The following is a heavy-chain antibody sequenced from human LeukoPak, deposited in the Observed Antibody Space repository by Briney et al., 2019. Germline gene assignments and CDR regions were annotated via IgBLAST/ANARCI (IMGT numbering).Heavy chain of an antibody. CDR2: ISGSGGST. J-gene: IGHJ4*02. D-gene: IGHD2-21*02. CDR3: AKSRGDGPTPHYFDY. CDR1: GFTFSSYA. V-gene: IGHV3-23*01. Sequence: GGSLRLSCAASGFTFSSYAMSWVRQAPGKGLEWVSAISGSGGSTYYADSVKGRFTISRDNSKNMLYLQMNSLRAEDTAVYYCAKSRGDGPTPHYFDYWGQGTLVTVSS.